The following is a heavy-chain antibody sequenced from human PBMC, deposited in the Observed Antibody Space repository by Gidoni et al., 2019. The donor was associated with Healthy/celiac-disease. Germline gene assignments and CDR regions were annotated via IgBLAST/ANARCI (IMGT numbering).Heavy chain of an antibody. CDR3: ARGEIAARSNGHDY. Sequence: QVQLQESGPGLVKPSETLSLTCTVSGGSISSYYWSWIRQPPGKGLEWIGYIYYSGSTNYNPSLKSRVTISVDTSKNQFSLKLSSVTAADTAVYYCARGEIAARSNGHDYWGQGTLVTVSS. J-gene: IGHJ4*02. CDR1: GGSISSYY. CDR2: IYYSGST. V-gene: IGHV4-59*01. D-gene: IGHD6-6*01.